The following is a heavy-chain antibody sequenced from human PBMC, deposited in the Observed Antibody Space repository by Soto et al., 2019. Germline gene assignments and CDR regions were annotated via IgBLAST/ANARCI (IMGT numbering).Heavy chain of an antibody. CDR2: VSFDGSNE. J-gene: IGHJ6*02. V-gene: IGHV3-30-3*01. CDR3: ARPRMTTTTRYHGMDV. D-gene: IGHD4-17*01. Sequence: QVQLVESGGGVVQPGGSLRLSCSASGFTFSRYAMHWVRQAPGKGLDWVAVVSFDGSNEYYAESVRGRFTISRDTSKNTLYLQMNSLRPEDTAVYFWARPRMTTTTRYHGMDVWGRGTTVTVSS. CDR1: GFTFSRYA.